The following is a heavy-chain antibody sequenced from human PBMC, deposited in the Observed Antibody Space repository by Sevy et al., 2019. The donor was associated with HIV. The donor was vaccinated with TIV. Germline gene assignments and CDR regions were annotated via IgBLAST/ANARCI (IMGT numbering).Heavy chain of an antibody. CDR2: IDYSQIS. CDR1: DDSFRSSSFY. V-gene: IGHV4-39*01. D-gene: IGHD4-17*01. J-gene: IGHJ5*01. CDR3: ARYLRGDHAGGFDS. Sequence: SETLSLTCTVSDDSFRSSSFYWGWICQPPGEGLRWIGSIDYSQISYYNPAPKSRVTISRDTSKRQFSLRLTSVTATDTALYFCARYLRGDHAGGFDSWGQGILVTVSS.